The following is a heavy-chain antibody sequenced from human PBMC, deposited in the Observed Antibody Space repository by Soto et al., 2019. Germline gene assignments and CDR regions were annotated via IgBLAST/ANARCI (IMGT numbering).Heavy chain of an antibody. Sequence: KVSCKASGGTFSSYAISWVRQAPGQGLEWMGGIIPIFGTTNYAQKFQGRVTITADKSTSTAYMELSSLRSEDTAVYYCARTTYYYDSSGPGDFDYYYYGMDVWGQGTTVTVSS. V-gene: IGHV1-69*06. CDR2: IIPIFGTT. CDR3: ARTTYYYDSSGPGDFDYYYYGMDV. D-gene: IGHD3-22*01. CDR1: GGTFSSYA. J-gene: IGHJ6*02.